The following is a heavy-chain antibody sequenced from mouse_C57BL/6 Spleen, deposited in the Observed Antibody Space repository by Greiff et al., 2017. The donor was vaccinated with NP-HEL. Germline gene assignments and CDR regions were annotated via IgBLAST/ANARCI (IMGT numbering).Heavy chain of an antibody. D-gene: IGHD2-5*01. V-gene: IGHV3-6*01. J-gene: IGHJ3*01. CDR1: GYSITSGYY. CDR2: ISYDGSN. Sequence: QSGPGLVKPSQSLSLTCSVTGYSITSGYYWNWIRQFPGNKLEWMGYISYDGSNNYNPSLKNRISITRDTSKNQFFLKLNSVTTEDTATYYCAIAYYSNPFAYWGQGTLVTVSA. CDR3: AIAYYSNPFAY.